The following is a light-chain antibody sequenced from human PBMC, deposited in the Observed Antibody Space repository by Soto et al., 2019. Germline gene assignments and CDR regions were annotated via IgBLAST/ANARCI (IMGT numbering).Light chain of an antibody. V-gene: IGLV2-14*03. CDR3: SSYTSSSTLV. CDR1: SSDVGGYNY. Sequence: QSVLTQPASVSGSPGQSITISCTGTSSDVGGYNYVSWYQQHPGKAPKLMIFDVSDRPSGVSSRFSGSKSGNTASLTISGLQAEDAADYYCSSYTSSSTLVFGGGTKVTVL. CDR2: DVS. J-gene: IGLJ2*01.